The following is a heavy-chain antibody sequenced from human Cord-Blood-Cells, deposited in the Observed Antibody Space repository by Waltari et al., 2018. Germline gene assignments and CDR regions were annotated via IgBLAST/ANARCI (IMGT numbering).Heavy chain of an antibody. Sequence: QLQLQESGPGLVQPSETLSLTCTVSGGSISNSTYYWGWIRQPTWKGLEWIGSIYYSGSTYYNPSLKSRVTISVDTSKNQFSLKLSSVTAADTAVYYCASYGSELRYFDWGQGTLVTVSS. D-gene: IGHD3-9*01. CDR2: IYYSGST. CDR1: GGSISNSTYY. J-gene: IGHJ4*02. CDR3: ASYGSELRYFD. V-gene: IGHV4-39*01.